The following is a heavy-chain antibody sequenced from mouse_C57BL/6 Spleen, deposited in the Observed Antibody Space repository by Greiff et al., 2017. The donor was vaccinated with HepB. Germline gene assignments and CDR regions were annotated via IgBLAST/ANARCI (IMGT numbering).Heavy chain of an antibody. Sequence: VQLQQPGAELVKPGASVKLSCKASGYTFTSYRMPWVKQRPGRGLEWIGWIDPNSGGTKYNEKFKSKGTLTVDNPSGTTSLHLSSLTSEDSAVYVCARATGGAKAWFAYWGQGTLVTVSA. V-gene: IGHV1-72*01. J-gene: IGHJ3*01. CDR2: IDPNSGGT. CDR3: ARATGGAKAWFAY. CDR1: GYTFTSYR. D-gene: IGHD1-1*02.